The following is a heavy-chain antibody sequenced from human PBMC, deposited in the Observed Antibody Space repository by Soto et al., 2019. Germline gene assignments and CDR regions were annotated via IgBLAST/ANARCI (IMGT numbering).Heavy chain of an antibody. CDR2: ISGSGGST. Sequence: GGSLRLSCAASGFTFSSYAMSWVRQAPGKGLEWVSAISGSGGSTYYADSVKGRFTISRDNSKNTLYLQMNSLRAEDPAVYYCAKGEGTGDTLINSWYFDLWGRGTLVTVSS. CDR3: AKGEGTGDTLINSWYFDL. CDR1: GFTFSSYA. J-gene: IGHJ2*01. D-gene: IGHD7-27*01. V-gene: IGHV3-23*01.